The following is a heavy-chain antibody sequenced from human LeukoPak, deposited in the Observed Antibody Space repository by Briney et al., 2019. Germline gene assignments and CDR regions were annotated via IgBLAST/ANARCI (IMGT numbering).Heavy chain of an antibody. Sequence: GGSLRLSCAASEFMFSYYAMNWVRQAPGKGLEWVSSITNTGSHTFFADSVKGRFTISRDNAKNSLFLQMNSLRAEDTAVYYCARQPRGASFFLHWGQGTLVTVSS. CDR2: ITNTGSHT. CDR3: ARQPRGASFFLH. V-gene: IGHV3-21*01. J-gene: IGHJ4*02. D-gene: IGHD3-3*01. CDR1: EFMFSYYA.